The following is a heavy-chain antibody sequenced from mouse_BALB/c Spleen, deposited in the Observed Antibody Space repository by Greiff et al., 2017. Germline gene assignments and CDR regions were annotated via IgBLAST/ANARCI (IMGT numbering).Heavy chain of an antibody. CDR2: ISYDGSN. CDR1: GYSITSGYY. J-gene: IGHJ4*01. CDR3: AREDYDYDEVAMDY. Sequence: EVKLLESGPGLVKPSQSLSLTCSVTGYSITSGYYWNWIRQFPGNKLEWMGYISYDGSNNYNPSLKNRISITRDTSKNQFFLKLNSVTTEDTATYYCAREDYDYDEVAMDYWGQGTSVTVSS. D-gene: IGHD2-4*01. V-gene: IGHV3-6*02.